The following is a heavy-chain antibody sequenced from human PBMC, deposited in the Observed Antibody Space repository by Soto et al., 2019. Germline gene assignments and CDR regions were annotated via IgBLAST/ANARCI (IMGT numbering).Heavy chain of an antibody. Sequence: PSETLSLTCAVYGGSFSGYYWSWIRQPPGKGLEWIGEINHSGSTNYNPSLKSRVTISVDTSKNQFSLKLSSVTAADTAVYYCARAQVLTFYYYYMDVWGKGTTVTVSS. J-gene: IGHJ6*03. CDR1: GGSFSGYY. CDR2: INHSGST. V-gene: IGHV4-34*01. D-gene: IGHD2-8*01. CDR3: ARAQVLTFYYYYMDV.